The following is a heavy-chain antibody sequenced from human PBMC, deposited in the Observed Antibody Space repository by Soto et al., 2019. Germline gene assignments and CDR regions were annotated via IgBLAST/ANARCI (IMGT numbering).Heavy chain of an antibody. D-gene: IGHD3-22*01. CDR3: ARGASGYYDSSGYYSPYYFDY. V-gene: IGHV4-34*01. Sequence: SETLSLTCAVYGGSFSGYYWSWIRQPPGKGLEWIGEINRSGSTNYNPSPKSRVTISVDTSKNQFSLKLSSVTAADTAVYYCARGASGYYDSSGYYSPYYFDYWGQGTLVTVSS. CDR2: INRSGST. J-gene: IGHJ4*02. CDR1: GGSFSGYY.